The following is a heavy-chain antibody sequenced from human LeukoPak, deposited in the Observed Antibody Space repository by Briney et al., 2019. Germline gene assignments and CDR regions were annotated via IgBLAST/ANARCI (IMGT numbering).Heavy chain of an antibody. CDR3: AKDTSIGRYCTNGVCSPFDY. CDR1: GFTFSSDA. D-gene: IGHD2-8*01. J-gene: IGHJ4*02. V-gene: IGHV3-23*01. CDR2: ICDSGGGT. Sequence: PRGSLRLSCAPSGFTFSSDAMSSVRQAPRKGLEWVSGICDSGGGTYYADSVKGRFTISRDNSKNTLYLQMNSLRADDTAVYYCAKDTSIGRYCTNGVCSPFDYWGQGTLVTVSS.